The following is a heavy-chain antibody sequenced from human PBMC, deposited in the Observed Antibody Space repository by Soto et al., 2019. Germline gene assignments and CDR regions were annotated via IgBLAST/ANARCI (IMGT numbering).Heavy chain of an antibody. V-gene: IGHV3-23*01. CDR1: GFNFGAYA. CDR2: ISGSSSGT. J-gene: IGHJ6*02. Sequence: EARLLESGGGLIQPGGSLRLSCEASGFNFGAYAMSWVRQAPGKGLEWVSGISGSSSGTYCTDSVKGRFTISRDNSKNTVYLQMNSLRGEDTAVYYCAKDRSENFWVYYYAMDVWGQGTAVTVSS. CDR3: AKDRSENFWVYYYAMDV. D-gene: IGHD6-19*01.